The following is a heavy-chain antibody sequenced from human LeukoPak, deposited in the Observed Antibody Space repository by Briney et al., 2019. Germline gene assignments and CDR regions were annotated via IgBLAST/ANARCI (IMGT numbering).Heavy chain of an antibody. D-gene: IGHD2-15*01. CDR1: GFTFSSYS. CDR2: ISSSSSTI. J-gene: IGHJ4*02. CDR3: ARDKLLQGY. Sequence: GGSLRLSCAASGFTFSSYSMNWVRQAPGKGLEWVSYISSSSSTIYYADSVKGRFTISRDNAKNSLYLQMNSLRAEDTAVYYCARDKLLQGYWGQGTLVTVSS. V-gene: IGHV3-48*04.